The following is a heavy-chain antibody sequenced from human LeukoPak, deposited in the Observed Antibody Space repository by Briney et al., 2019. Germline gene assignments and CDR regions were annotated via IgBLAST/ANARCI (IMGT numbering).Heavy chain of an antibody. V-gene: IGHV1-18*01. Sequence: ASVKVSCKASGYTFTSYGISWVRQAPGQGLEWMGWISAYNGNTNYAQKLQGRVTMTTDTSTSTAYMELRSLRSDDTAVYYCAREPYYDFWSGYPYYYGMDVWGQGTTVTVSS. J-gene: IGHJ6*02. CDR2: ISAYNGNT. CDR3: AREPYYDFWSGYPYYYGMDV. CDR1: GYTFTSYG. D-gene: IGHD3-3*01.